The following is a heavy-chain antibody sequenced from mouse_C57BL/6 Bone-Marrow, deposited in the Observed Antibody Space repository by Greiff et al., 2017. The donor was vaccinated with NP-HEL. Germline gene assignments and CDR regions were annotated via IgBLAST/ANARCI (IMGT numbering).Heavy chain of an antibody. CDR2: INPSTGGT. V-gene: IGHV1-42*01. CDR3: ARSGLLRYYYAMDY. D-gene: IGHD1-1*01. CDR1: GYSFTGYY. Sequence: VQLQQSGPELVKPGASVKISCKASGYSFTGYYMNWVKQSPEKSLEWIGEINPSTGGTTYNQKFKAKATLTVDKSSSTAHMQLKSLTSEDSAVYYCARSGLLRYYYAMDYWGQGTSVTVSS. J-gene: IGHJ4*01.